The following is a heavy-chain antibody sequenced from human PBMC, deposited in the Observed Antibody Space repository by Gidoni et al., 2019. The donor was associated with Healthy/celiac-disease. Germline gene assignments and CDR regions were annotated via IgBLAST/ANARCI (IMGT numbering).Heavy chain of an antibody. CDR3: ARDPGDTSWAQQLVPWFDP. CDR1: GYTFTGYY. CDR2: SGGT. V-gene: IGHV1-2*02. J-gene: IGHJ5*02. Sequence: QVQLVQPGAEVKKPGASVKVSCKASGYTFTGYYMHWVRQAPNSGGTNYAQKFQGRVTMTRDTSISTAYMELSRLRSDDTAVYYCARDPGDTSWAQQLVPWFDPWGQGTLVTVSS. D-gene: IGHD6-13*01.